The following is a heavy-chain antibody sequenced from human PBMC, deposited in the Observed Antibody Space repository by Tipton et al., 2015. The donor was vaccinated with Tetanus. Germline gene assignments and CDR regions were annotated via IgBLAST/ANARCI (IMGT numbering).Heavy chain of an antibody. V-gene: IGHV3-23*01. Sequence: SLRLSCAASGFYFPVYAVSWVRQVPGKGLEWVSSISGSGHRTYYSDSVEGRFTISRDNSANRLFLQMNSLKADDTAVYYCARAFWNYNCHVRYFDYCGQGPLVTVSP. CDR1: GFYFPVYA. J-gene: IGHJ4*02. D-gene: IGHD3-10*01. CDR3: ARAFWNYNCHVRYFDY. CDR2: ISGSGHRT.